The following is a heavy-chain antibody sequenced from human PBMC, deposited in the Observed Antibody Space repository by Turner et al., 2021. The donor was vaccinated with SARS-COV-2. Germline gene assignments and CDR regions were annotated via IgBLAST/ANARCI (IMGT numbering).Heavy chain of an antibody. CDR1: GGFISGDY. V-gene: IGHV4-59*01. CDR3: ARAHYPGSLFRFDP. D-gene: IGHD2-21*01. CDR2: IHYSGST. J-gene: IGHJ5*02. Sequence: QVQLQESGPGLVKPSETLSLICSVSGGFISGDYWRWIRQPPGKGPEWIGNIHYSGSTNYNPSLKSRVTVSVDTSKNQFSLKLSSVTAADTAVYYCARAHYPGSLFRFDPWGQGTLVAVSS.